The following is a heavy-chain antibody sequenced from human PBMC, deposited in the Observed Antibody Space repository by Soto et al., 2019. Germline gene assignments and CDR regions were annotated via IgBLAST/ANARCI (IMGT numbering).Heavy chain of an antibody. CDR1: GGSISSYY. J-gene: IGHJ5*02. V-gene: IGHV4-59*01. CDR2: IYYSGST. CDR3: ARARRYYGSGSYFWFDP. D-gene: IGHD3-10*01. Sequence: PSETLSLTCTVSGGSISSYYWSWIRQPPGKGLEWIGYIYYSGSTNYNPSLKSRVTISVDTSKNQFSLKLSSVTAADTAVYYCARARRYYGSGSYFWFDPWGQGXLVTVHS.